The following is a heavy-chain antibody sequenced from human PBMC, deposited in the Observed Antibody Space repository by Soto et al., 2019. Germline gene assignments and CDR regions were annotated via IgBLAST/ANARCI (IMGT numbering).Heavy chain of an antibody. CDR1: GGTFSSYA. CDR3: ASPLGYDSSGSAVADAFDL. CDR2: IIPIFGTA. Sequence: QVQLVQSGAEVKKPGSSVKVSCKAAGGTFSSYAISWVRQAPGQGLEWMRGIIPIFGTANYAQKIQGRVTINGDECTSTAYMGMGSLRTEDTAVYYCASPLGYDSSGSAVADAFDLWGQGTIVTVSS. D-gene: IGHD3-22*01. J-gene: IGHJ3*01. V-gene: IGHV1-69*12.